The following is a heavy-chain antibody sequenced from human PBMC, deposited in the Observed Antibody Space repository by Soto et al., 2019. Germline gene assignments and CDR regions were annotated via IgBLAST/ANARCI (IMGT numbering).Heavy chain of an antibody. CDR2: VYYSGST. V-gene: IGHV4-39*01. D-gene: IGHD2-8*01. Sequence: SETLSLTCTVSGGSISSSSYYWGWIRQPPGKGLEWIGNVYYSGSTFYNPSLKSRVTISVDTSRNQFSLKLNSVTAADTAVYFCGRQGGQWFYFAKDVWGQGTTVTVSS. CDR3: GRQGGQWFYFAKDV. J-gene: IGHJ6*02. CDR1: GGSISSSSYY.